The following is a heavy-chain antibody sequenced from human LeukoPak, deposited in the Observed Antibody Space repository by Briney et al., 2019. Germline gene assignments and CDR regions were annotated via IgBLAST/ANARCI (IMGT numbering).Heavy chain of an antibody. D-gene: IGHD3-10*01. CDR2: IYYSGST. J-gene: IGHJ3*02. CDR1: GGSISSYY. Sequence: SETLSLTCTVSGGSISSYYWSWIRQPPGKGLEWIGYIYYSGSTNYNPSLKSRVTTSVDTSKNQFSLKLSSVTAADTAVYYCARHSVLAWFGEPGPYDAFDIWGQGTMVTVSS. CDR3: ARHSVLAWFGEPGPYDAFDI. V-gene: IGHV4-59*08.